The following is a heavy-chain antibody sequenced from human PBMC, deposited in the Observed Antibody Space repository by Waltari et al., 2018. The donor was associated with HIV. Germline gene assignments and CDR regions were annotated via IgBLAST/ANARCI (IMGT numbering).Heavy chain of an antibody. Sequence: QVQLVESGGGVVQPGRSRRLSCSCSGFTFSSYAMHWVHQAPGKGLEWVAVISYHGDDKYYADSVKGRFTISRDNSKNTLYLQMNSLRAEDTAVYYCAKGASGWSPGYWGQGTLVTVSS. CDR3: AKGASGWSPGY. CDR1: GFTFSSYA. CDR2: ISYHGDDK. V-gene: IGHV3-30*18. J-gene: IGHJ4*02. D-gene: IGHD6-19*01.